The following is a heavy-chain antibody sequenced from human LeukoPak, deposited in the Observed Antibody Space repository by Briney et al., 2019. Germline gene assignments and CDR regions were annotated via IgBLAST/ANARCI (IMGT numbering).Heavy chain of an antibody. CDR2: ISRDGSET. Sequence: GGSLRLSCVASGFTFSNYAMNWVRQAPGKGLEWVAVISRDGSETYYADSVKGRFTLSRDNSKNTLYLQMNSLRAEDSAVYHCARDRFRRYSTTIDWYFDLWGRGNAVTVSS. V-gene: IGHV3-30*04. CDR1: GFTFSNYA. J-gene: IGHJ2*01. D-gene: IGHD3-9*01. CDR3: ARDRFRRYSTTIDWYFDL.